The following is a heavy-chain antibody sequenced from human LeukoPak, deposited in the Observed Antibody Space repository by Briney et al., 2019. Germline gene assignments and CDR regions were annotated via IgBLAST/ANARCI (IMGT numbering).Heavy chain of an antibody. V-gene: IGHV3-23*01. CDR2: FSGSGGST. J-gene: IGHJ4*02. CDR3: ARSNYYDSSGFKAQFDY. D-gene: IGHD3-22*01. CDR1: GFTFSSYA. Sequence: GGSLRLSCAASGFTFSSYAMSWVRQAPGKGLECISGFSGSGGSTYYADSVKGRFTISRDNSKNTLYLQMNSLRSDDTAVYYCARSNYYDSSGFKAQFDYWGQGTLVTVSS.